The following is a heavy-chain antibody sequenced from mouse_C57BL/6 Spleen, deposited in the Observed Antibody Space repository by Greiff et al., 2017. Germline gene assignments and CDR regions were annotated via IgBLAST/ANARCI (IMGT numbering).Heavy chain of an antibody. J-gene: IGHJ3*01. CDR3: TRGNSSWFAY. CDR1: GFTFSSYA. V-gene: IGHV5-9-1*02. Sequence: EVKLEESGEGLVKPGGSLKLSCAASGFTFSSYAMSWVRQTPEKRLAWVAYISSGGDYIYYADTVKGRFTISRDNARNTLYLQMSSLKSEDTAMYYCTRGNSSWFAYWGQGTLVTVSA. CDR2: ISSGGDYI.